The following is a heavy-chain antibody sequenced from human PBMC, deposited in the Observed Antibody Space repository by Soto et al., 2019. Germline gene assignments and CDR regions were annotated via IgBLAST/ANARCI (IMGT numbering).Heavy chain of an antibody. Sequence: QVQLVQSGAEVKEPGASVKISCKTSGYIFIKYYIHWVRQAPGQGLEWVALFNPMSGSTNYAQKLQPRVTVTSDTSTSTVYLELSSLISEDTAEYYCASDLAAADYWGQGTLVPVSS. CDR1: GYIFIKYY. CDR2: FNPMSGST. V-gene: IGHV1-46*04. J-gene: IGHJ4*02. D-gene: IGHD6-13*01. CDR3: ASDLAAADY.